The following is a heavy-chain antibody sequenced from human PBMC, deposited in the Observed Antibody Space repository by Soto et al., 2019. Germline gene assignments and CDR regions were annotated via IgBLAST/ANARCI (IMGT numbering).Heavy chain of an antibody. J-gene: IGHJ6*02. CDR2: VDHRGSA. V-gene: IGHV4-34*01. CDR3: ARYEYGNSLYGVDV. D-gene: IGHD1-7*01. CDR1: VGSLSSYY. Sequence: PSETLSLTCTVSVGSLSSYYWRLLRQTRGMGLEWIGEVDHRGSATYNPSLKNRASISIDSSKNLFSLELTSVTAADTALYFCARYEYGNSLYGVDVWGQGTRVTVSS.